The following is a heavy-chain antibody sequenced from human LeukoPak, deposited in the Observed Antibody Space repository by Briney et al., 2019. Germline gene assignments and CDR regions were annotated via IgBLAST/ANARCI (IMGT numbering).Heavy chain of an antibody. D-gene: IGHD3-10*01. J-gene: IGHJ4*02. CDR1: GYTFIGYY. V-gene: IGHV1-2*02. CDR2: INPNSGGT. Sequence: ASVKVSCKASGYTFIGYYMHWVRQAPGQGLEWMGWINPNSGGTNYAQKFQGRVTMTRDTSISTAYMELSRLRSDDTAVYYCAKGPNYYGSGMKFDYWGQGTLVTVSS. CDR3: AKGPNYYGSGMKFDY.